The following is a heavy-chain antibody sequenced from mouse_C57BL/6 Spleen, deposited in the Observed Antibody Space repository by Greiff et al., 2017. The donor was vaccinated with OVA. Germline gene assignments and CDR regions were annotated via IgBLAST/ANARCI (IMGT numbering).Heavy chain of an antibody. CDR1: GYTFTDYE. CDR2: IDPETGGT. CDR3: TPFDY. J-gene: IGHJ2*01. V-gene: IGHV1-15*01. Sequence: QVQLKESGAELVRPGASVTLSCKASGYTFTDYEMHWVKQTPVHGLEWIGAIDPETGGTAYNQKFKGKAILTADKSSSTAYMELRSLTSEDSAVYYCTPFDYWGQGTTLTVSS.